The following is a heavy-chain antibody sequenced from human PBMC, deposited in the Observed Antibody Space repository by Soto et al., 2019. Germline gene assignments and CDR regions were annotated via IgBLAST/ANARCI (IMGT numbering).Heavy chain of an antibody. CDR3: ARNMDYYYGPGSGNGHGF. V-gene: IGHV1-2*02. D-gene: IGHD3-10*01. CDR1: GYTFTAYY. J-gene: IGHJ6*02. CDR2: INPKFGDT. Sequence: QVQLVQSGAEVKEPGDSARVSCEASGYTFTAYYIHWVRQAPGQGLEWMGWINPKFGDTTYAQDFQGRVSMTRDMSISTVYMELSRLTSDATAIYYCARNMDYYYGPGSGNGHGFWGQGTTVTVFS.